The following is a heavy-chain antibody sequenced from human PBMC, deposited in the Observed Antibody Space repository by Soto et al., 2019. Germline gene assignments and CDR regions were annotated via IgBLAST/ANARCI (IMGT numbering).Heavy chain of an antibody. J-gene: IGHJ4*02. D-gene: IGHD5-12*01. CDR1: GFSLSTRGVA. CDR2: IDWDEDK. Sequence: QITLKESGPTLVKPTQTLTLTCTFSGFSLSTRGVAVGWFRQPPGKALEWLALIDWDEDKWYSPSLKSRLTFADDTSKNQVVLTMTNMDPVDTATYYCAHRPRGYAYDFDYWGQGTQVPVSS. CDR3: AHRPRGYAYDFDY. V-gene: IGHV2-5*02.